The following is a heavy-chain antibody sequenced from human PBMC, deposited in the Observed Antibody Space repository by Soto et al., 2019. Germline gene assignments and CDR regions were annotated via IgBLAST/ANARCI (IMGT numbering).Heavy chain of an antibody. CDR3: ARAHSGPD. V-gene: IGHV3-74*01. J-gene: IGHJ4*02. Sequence: LRLSCAASGFTLSDYWMYWVRQVPGKGLVWVSRINSDGTKTTYGDSVKGRFTISRDNAKNTLYLQMNSLRADDTAVYYCARAHSGPDWGQGTLVTVSS. CDR2: INSDGTKT. CDR1: GFTLSDYW. D-gene: IGHD2-15*01.